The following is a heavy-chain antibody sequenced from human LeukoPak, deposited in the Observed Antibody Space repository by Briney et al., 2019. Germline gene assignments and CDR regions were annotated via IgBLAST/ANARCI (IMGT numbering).Heavy chain of an antibody. J-gene: IGHJ4*02. CDR2: INHSGST. V-gene: IGHV4-34*01. Sequence: SETLSLTCAVYGGSFSGYYWSWIRQPPGKGLEWIGEINHSGSTNYNPSLKSRVTISVDTSKNQFSLKLSSVTAADTAVYYCARFGFPYGCDYWGQGTLVTVSS. CDR1: GGSFSGYY. CDR3: ARFGFPYGCDY. D-gene: IGHD3-10*01.